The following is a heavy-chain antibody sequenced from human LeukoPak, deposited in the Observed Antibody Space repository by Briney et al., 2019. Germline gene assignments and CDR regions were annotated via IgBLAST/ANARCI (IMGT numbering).Heavy chain of an antibody. V-gene: IGHV5-10-1*01. CDR2: IDPSDSYT. CDR3: ARSHCKSASCYTNYFDY. Sequence: GGALKISCKGSGYSFPTYWINWVRQMPGKGLEWMWRIDPSDSYTKYSPSFQGHVTISADKSISTAYLQWSSLKASDTAIYYCARSHCKSASCYTNYFDYWGQGTLVTVSS. J-gene: IGHJ4*02. D-gene: IGHD2-2*01. CDR1: GYSFPTYW.